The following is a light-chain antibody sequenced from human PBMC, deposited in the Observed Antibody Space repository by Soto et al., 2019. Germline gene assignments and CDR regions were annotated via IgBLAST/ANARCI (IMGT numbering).Light chain of an antibody. V-gene: IGKV1-39*01. J-gene: IGKJ3*01. Sequence: DIPMTQSPSSLSASVGDRVTITCRASQSISSYLNWYQQKPGKAPKLLIYAASSLQSGVPSRFSDSGSGTDFALTISSLQPEDFATYYCQQSYNTPLAFGPGTKVDIK. CDR3: QQSYNTPLA. CDR1: QSISSY. CDR2: AAS.